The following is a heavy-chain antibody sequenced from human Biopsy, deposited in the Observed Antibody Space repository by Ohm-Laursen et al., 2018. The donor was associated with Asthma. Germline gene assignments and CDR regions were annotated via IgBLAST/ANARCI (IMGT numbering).Heavy chain of an antibody. CDR1: GTHFGSYN. D-gene: IGHD6-13*01. CDR2: MSFDGRQT. CDR3: ARVWQLATLDY. Sequence: SLRLSCSASGTHFGSYNMHWARQAPGKGLEWVAVMSFDGRQTYYADSVKGRFTISRDNSKNTLYLQMNSLRAEDTAVYYCARVWQLATLDYWGQGTLVTVSS. V-gene: IGHV3-33*05. J-gene: IGHJ4*02.